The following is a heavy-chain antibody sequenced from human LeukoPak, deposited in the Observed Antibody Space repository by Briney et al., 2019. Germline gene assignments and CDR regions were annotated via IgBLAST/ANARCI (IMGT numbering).Heavy chain of an antibody. CDR1: GGTFSSYA. D-gene: IGHD1-26*01. Sequence: SVKISCKASGGTFSSYAISWVRHAPGQGLEWMGRIIPIFGIANYAQKFQGRVTITADKSTSTAYMELSSLRSEDTAVYYCARDDSGSYYGDYWGQGTLVTVSS. CDR3: ARDDSGSYYGDY. CDR2: IIPIFGIA. V-gene: IGHV1-69*04. J-gene: IGHJ4*02.